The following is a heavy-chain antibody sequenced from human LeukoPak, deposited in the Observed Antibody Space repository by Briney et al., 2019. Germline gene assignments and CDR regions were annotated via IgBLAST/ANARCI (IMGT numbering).Heavy chain of an antibody. Sequence: SVKVSCKASGGIFSTHAIDWVRQAPGQGLELMGRIIPIFGIVNYAQKFQGRVTITADKSTSTAYMELSSLRSEDTAVYYCARDGFPRDGYNSFEYYYGMDVWGQGTTVTVSS. CDR2: IIPIFGIV. CDR1: GGIFSTHA. D-gene: IGHD5-24*01. CDR3: ARDGFPRDGYNSFEYYYGMDV. V-gene: IGHV1-69*04. J-gene: IGHJ6*02.